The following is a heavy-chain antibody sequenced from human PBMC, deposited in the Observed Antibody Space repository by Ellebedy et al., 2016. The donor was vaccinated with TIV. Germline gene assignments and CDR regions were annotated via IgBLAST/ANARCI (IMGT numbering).Heavy chain of an antibody. V-gene: IGHV3-20*04. D-gene: IGHD6-13*01. CDR2: IYWNGGST. Sequence: PGGSLRLSCAASGFTFTDYGMRWVRQAPGKGLEWVPGIYWNGGSTYYADSAKGRFTISRDNAKNSLYLQLNSLRAEDTALYYCAREASAGTGGYYYVMGVWGQGTTVTVSS. J-gene: IGHJ6*02. CDR3: AREASAGTGGYYYVMGV. CDR1: GFTFTDYG.